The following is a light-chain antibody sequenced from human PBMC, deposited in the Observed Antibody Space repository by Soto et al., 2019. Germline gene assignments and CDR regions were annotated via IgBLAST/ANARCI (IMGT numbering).Light chain of an antibody. Sequence: EIVLTQSPGTLSLSPGERATLSCRASESVSASYVAWYHQKPGQAPSLLIYGASSRATGIPDRFSGSGSGKDFTLTIRRLEPEDFGVYYCQQYGRSPTFGQGTRLEIK. V-gene: IGKV3-20*01. CDR1: ESVSASY. CDR3: QQYGRSPT. CDR2: GAS. J-gene: IGKJ5*01.